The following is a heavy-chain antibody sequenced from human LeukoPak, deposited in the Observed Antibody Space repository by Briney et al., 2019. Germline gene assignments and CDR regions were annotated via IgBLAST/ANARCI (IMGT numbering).Heavy chain of an antibody. CDR3: ARYCSSTNCYKGGFDP. CDR2: IYYSGST. CDR1: GGSFSGYY. D-gene: IGHD2-2*02. V-gene: IGHV4-31*11. Sequence: SETLSLTCAVHGGSFSGYYWSWIRQHPGKGLEWIGYIYYSGSTYSNPSLKSRVTISVDTSKNQFSLNLSSVPAADTAVYYCARYCSSTNCYKGGFDPWGQGTLVTVSS. J-gene: IGHJ5*02.